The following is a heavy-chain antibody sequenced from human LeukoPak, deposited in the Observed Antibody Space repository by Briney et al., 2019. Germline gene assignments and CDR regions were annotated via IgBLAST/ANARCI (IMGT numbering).Heavy chain of an antibody. D-gene: IGHD6-13*01. Sequence: PGGSLRLSCAASGFTFSSYSMNWVRQAPGKGLEWVSSISSSSSYIYYADSVKGRFTISRDNAKNSLYLQMNSLRAEDTAVYYCARSSYVQYKSSSSWEPFDYWGQGTLVTVSS. V-gene: IGHV3-21*01. CDR1: GFTFSSYS. J-gene: IGHJ4*02. CDR2: ISSSSSYI. CDR3: ARSSYVQYKSSSSWEPFDY.